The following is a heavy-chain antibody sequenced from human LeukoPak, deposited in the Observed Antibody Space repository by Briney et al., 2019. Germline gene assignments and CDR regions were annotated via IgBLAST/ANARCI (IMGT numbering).Heavy chain of an antibody. D-gene: IGHD6-13*01. Sequence: GGSLRLSCVASGFTFSSNGMHWVRQAPGKGLEWVSVIYSGVSTYYADSVKGRFTISRDNSKNTLSLQMNSLGVEDTAVYYCASSRIAGALDYWGQGTLVTVSS. V-gene: IGHV3-66*01. J-gene: IGHJ4*02. CDR3: ASSRIAGALDY. CDR2: IYSGVST. CDR1: GFTFSSNG.